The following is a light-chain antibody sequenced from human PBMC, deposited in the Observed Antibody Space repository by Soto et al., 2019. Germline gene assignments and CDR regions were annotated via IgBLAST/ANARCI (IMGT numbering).Light chain of an antibody. CDR2: DAY. Sequence: DIHMTQSPSTLSASVGDRVTITFRASQSISSWLAWYQQKPGKAPKLLIYDAYSLESGTPSRFSGRRSGTEFTLTIASVQPEDFATYYCQQYSSYSPLTFGGGTKVDI. J-gene: IGKJ4*01. CDR3: QQYSSYSPLT. CDR1: QSISSW. V-gene: IGKV1-5*01.